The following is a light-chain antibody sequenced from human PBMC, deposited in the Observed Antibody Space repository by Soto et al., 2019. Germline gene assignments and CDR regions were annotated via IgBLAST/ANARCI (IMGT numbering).Light chain of an antibody. CDR3: QQYDNLPPYT. J-gene: IGKJ2*01. V-gene: IGKV1-33*01. CDR2: DAS. CDR1: QDISNY. Sequence: DIQMTQSPSSLSASVGDRVTITCQASQDISNYLNWYQQKPGKAPKLLIYDASDLETGVPSRFSGSGSATDLTFTISSLQPEDIATHYCQQYDNLPPYTFGHGTKLEIK.